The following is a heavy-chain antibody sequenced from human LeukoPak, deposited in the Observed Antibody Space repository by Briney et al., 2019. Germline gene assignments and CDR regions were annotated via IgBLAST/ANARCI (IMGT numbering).Heavy chain of an antibody. Sequence: GGSLRLSCAASGFTFSSYAMSWVRQAPGRGLGWGSTISGSGGSTYYADSVKGRFTISRDNSKNTLYLQMNSLRAEDTAVYYCAKDRGSKEITPADYWGQGTLVTVSS. D-gene: IGHD4-23*01. V-gene: IGHV3-23*01. CDR2: ISGSGGST. CDR1: GFTFSSYA. CDR3: AKDRGSKEITPADY. J-gene: IGHJ4*02.